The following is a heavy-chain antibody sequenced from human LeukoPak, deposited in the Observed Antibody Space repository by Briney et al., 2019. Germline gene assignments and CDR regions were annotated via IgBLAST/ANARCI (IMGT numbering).Heavy chain of an antibody. CDR1: GFTFSSYA. J-gene: IGHJ4*02. CDR3: ARGYSSRMIDY. V-gene: IGHV3-30*04. CDR2: ISYDGSNK. Sequence: GRSLRLSCAAFGFTFSSYAMHWVRQAPGKGLEWVAVISYDGSNKYYADSVKGRFTISRDNSKNTLYLQMNSLRAEDTAVYYCARGYSSRMIDYWGQGTLVTVSS. D-gene: IGHD6-13*01.